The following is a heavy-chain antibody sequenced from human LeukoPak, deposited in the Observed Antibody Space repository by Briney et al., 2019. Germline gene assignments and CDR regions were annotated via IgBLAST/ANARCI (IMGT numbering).Heavy chain of an antibody. CDR3: VKASSDYDSSGIDY. CDR1: GSTFSSYG. V-gene: IGHV3-30*18. D-gene: IGHD3-22*01. J-gene: IGHJ4*02. Sequence: GGSLRLSCAASGSTFSSYGMHWVRQAPGKGLEWVAVISYDGSNKYYADSVKGRFTISRDNSKNTLYLQMNSLRAEDTAVYYCVKASSDYDSSGIDYWGQGTLVTVSS. CDR2: ISYDGSNK.